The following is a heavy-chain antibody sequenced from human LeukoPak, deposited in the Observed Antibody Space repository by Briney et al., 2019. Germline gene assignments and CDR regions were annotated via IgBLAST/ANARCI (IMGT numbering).Heavy chain of an antibody. CDR3: ARSEVVVAANPSEPFDY. CDR2: IYNSGGT. CDR1: GGSISSYY. Sequence: PSETLSLTCTDSGGSISSYYWSWIRQPAGKGLEWIGHIYNSGGTNYNPSLQGRVTMSVATSKNQFSLHLSSVTAADTAVYYCARSEVVVAANPSEPFDYWGQGTLVTVSS. D-gene: IGHD2-15*01. J-gene: IGHJ4*02. V-gene: IGHV4-4*07.